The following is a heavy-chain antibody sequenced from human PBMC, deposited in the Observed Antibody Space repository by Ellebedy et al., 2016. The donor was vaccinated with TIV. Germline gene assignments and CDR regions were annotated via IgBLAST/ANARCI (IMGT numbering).Heavy chain of an antibody. V-gene: IGHV3-53*01. D-gene: IGHD6-13*01. Sequence: GESLKISCAASGFTVSTNYMSWVRQAPGRGLEWVSIIYRSGGTYYAGSVKGRFTLSRDISKNTVHLQMNSLRAEDTAVYYCAGGKAAAGTSLDFWGQGTLVTVSS. CDR2: IYRSGGT. CDR1: GFTVSTNY. J-gene: IGHJ4*02. CDR3: AGGKAAAGTSLDF.